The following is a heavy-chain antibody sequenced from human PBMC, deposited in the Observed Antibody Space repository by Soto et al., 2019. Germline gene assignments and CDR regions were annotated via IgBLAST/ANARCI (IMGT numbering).Heavy chain of an antibody. CDR2: IIPIFGPP. D-gene: IGHD5-12*01. Sequence: QVQLVQSGAEVKKPGSSVKVSCKASGGTFSSYAISWVRQAPGQGLEWMGGIIPIFGPPNYAQRFQDRVTIPADESKGTAYMEVGSLTSEDTAVYYCSKDRRGRDGYNFGTRYYYGMDVWGQGTTVTVSS. CDR1: GGTFSSYA. V-gene: IGHV1-69*01. J-gene: IGHJ6*02. CDR3: SKDRRGRDGYNFGTRYYYGMDV.